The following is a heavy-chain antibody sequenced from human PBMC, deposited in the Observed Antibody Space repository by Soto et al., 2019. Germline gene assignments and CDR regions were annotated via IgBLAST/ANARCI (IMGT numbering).Heavy chain of an antibody. V-gene: IGHV3-23*01. Sequence: GGSLRLSCAASGFTFSSYAMSWVRQAPGKGLEWVSAISGSGGSTYYADSVKGRFTISRDNSKNTLYLQMNSLRAEDTAVYYCAKDSGITMVRGVTGLIDYWGQGTLVTVSS. D-gene: IGHD3-10*01. CDR1: GFTFSSYA. CDR2: ISGSGGST. J-gene: IGHJ4*02. CDR3: AKDSGITMVRGVTGLIDY.